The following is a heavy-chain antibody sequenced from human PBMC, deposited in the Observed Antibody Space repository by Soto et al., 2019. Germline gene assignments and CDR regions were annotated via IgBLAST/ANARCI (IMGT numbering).Heavy chain of an antibody. D-gene: IGHD6-13*01. CDR1: GGSISSSSYY. CDR2: IYYSGST. CDR3: AISDRGPYSSRPFDY. Sequence: SETLSLTCTVSGGSISSSSYYWGWIRQPPGKGLEWIGSIYYSGSTYYNPSLKSRVTISVDTSKNQFSLKLSSVTAADTAVYYCAISDRGPYSSRPFDYWGQGTLVTVSS. J-gene: IGHJ4*02. V-gene: IGHV4-39*01.